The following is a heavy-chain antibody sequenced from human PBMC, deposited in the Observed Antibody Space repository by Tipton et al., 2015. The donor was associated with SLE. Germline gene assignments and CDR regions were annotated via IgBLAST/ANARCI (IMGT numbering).Heavy chain of an antibody. D-gene: IGHD3-22*01. J-gene: IGHJ5*02. Sequence: TLSLTCTLSGGSISSGSYYWGWIRQPPGKGLEWIGSMFFSGNTYYDPSLRSRVTVSVDRSKTQFSLKLSSVTGADTAVYYCARGRTMIGHNWFDPWGQGTLVTVSS. CDR2: MFFSGNT. CDR1: GGSISSGSYY. V-gene: IGHV4-39*07. CDR3: ARGRTMIGHNWFDP.